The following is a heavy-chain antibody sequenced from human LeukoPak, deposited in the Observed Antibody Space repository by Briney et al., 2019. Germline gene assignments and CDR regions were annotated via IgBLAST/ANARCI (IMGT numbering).Heavy chain of an antibody. CDR2: ISGSGDST. V-gene: IGHV3-23*01. J-gene: IGHJ6*03. D-gene: IGHD1-26*01. Sequence: GGSLRLSCAASELSFGSYAMSWVRQAPGKGRQWVSGISGSGDSTYYADSVNGRFTISRDNSKNTLYLQMISLRAEDTAVYYCAKGGGSYFRRVTYYYYYMDVWGKGTTVTVSS. CDR1: ELSFGSYA. CDR3: AKGGGSYFRRVTYYYYYMDV.